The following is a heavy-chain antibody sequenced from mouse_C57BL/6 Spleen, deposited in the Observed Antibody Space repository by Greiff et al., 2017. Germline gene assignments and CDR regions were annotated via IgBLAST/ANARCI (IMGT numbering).Heavy chain of an antibody. D-gene: IGHD1-1*01. Sequence: VQLQQSGAELVKPGASVKLSCTASGFNIKDYYMHWVKQRTEQGLEWIGRIDPEDGETKYAPKFQGKATITADTSSNTAYLQLSSLTSEDTAVYYCALIPTVVGEYYFDYWGQGTTLTVSS. V-gene: IGHV14-2*01. CDR1: GFNIKDYY. CDR2: IDPEDGET. J-gene: IGHJ2*01. CDR3: ALIPTVVGEYYFDY.